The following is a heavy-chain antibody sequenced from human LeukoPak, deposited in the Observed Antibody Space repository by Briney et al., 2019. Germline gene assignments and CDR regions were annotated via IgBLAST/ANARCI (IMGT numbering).Heavy chain of an antibody. Sequence: KTGGSLRLSCAASGFTFSSYSMNWVRQAPGKGLEWVSSISSSSSYIYYADSVKGRFTISRDNAKNSLYLQMNSLRAEDTAVCYCAELGITMIGGVWGKGTTVTISS. CDR1: GFTFSSYS. J-gene: IGHJ6*04. CDR2: ISSSSSYI. V-gene: IGHV3-21*01. D-gene: IGHD3-10*02. CDR3: AELGITMIGGV.